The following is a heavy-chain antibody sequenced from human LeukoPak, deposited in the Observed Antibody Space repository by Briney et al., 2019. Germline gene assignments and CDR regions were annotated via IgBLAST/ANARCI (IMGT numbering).Heavy chain of an antibody. CDR1: GGSISSYY. D-gene: IGHD4/OR15-4a*01. CDR3: ARGGAGYFDL. CDR2: IYYSGST. V-gene: IGHV4-59*01. Sequence: PSETLSLTCTVSGGSISSYYWSWIRQPPGKGLEWIGYIYYSGSTNYNPSLKSRVTISVDTSKNQFSLKLSSMTAADTAVYYCARGGAGYFDLWGRGTLVTVSS. J-gene: IGHJ2*01.